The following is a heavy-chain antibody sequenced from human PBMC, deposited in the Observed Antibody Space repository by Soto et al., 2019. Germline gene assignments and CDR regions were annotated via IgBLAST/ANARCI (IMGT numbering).Heavy chain of an antibody. J-gene: IGHJ5*02. CDR1: GGSISSSYYF. Sequence: SETLSLTCTVSGGSISSSYYFWGWIRQSPGKGLEWIGTIYYSESTYYNPSLKSRVTISVDTSKNQFSLKLSSVTAADTAVYYCARGYCSSTSCYTSWFDPWGQGTLVTVSS. D-gene: IGHD2-2*02. CDR3: ARGYCSSTSCYTSWFDP. V-gene: IGHV4-39*01. CDR2: IYYSEST.